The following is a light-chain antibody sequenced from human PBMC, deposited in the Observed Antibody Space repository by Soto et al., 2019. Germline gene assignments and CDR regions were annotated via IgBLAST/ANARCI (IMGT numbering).Light chain of an antibody. CDR2: DAS. V-gene: IGKV1-5*01. CDR1: QSISSY. CDR3: QQYNTYPRT. J-gene: IGKJ1*01. Sequence: IQMTQSPSSLSASVGDRVTITCRASQSISSYLNWYQQKPGKAPKLLIYDASSLESGVPSRFSGSGSGTEFTLTISSLQPDDFATYYCQQYNTYPRTFGQGTKVDIK.